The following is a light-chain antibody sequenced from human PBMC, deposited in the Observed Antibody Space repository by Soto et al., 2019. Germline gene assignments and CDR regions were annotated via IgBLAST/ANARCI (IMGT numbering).Light chain of an antibody. CDR2: WAS. CDR3: QQYYSTLYT. Sequence: DIVMTQSPDSLAVSLGERATINCKSSQSVFYSSNNRNYLAWYQQQPGQPPKLLIYWASTRESGVPDRFSGSGSGTDFTLTISSLQAEYVAVYYCQQYYSTLYTFGQGTKLEIK. V-gene: IGKV4-1*01. CDR1: QSVFYSSNNRNY. J-gene: IGKJ2*01.